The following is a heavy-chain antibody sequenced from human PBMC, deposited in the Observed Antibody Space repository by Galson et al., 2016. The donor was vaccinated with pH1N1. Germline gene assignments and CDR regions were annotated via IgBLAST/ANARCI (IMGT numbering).Heavy chain of an antibody. CDR2: IDWDDEK. Sequence: ALVKPTQTLKLTCTFSGFSLSTFGVRVSWIRQSPGKALEWLARIDWDDEKFYSPSLKTRLTISKDTSKDQVVLTMTNMDTVDTGTYYCARMGVASGGRYYYGMDVWGQGTTVTVSS. J-gene: IGHJ6*02. CDR3: ARMGVASGGRYYYGMDV. D-gene: IGHD3-10*01. V-gene: IGHV2-70*04. CDR1: GFSLSTFGVR.